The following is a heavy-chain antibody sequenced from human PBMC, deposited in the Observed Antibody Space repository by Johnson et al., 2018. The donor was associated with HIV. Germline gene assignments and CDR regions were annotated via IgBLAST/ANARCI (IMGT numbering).Heavy chain of an antibody. CDR3: AKDLGDGVGTTHDAFDI. V-gene: IGHV3-30*18. J-gene: IGHJ3*02. CDR2: ISFDGSNK. Sequence: QMLLVESGGGVVQPGRSLRLTCAASGFTFSSYGMHWVRQAPGKGLEWVAVISFDGSNKEYADSVRGRFTISRDNSKNTVYLQMNSLRADDTAVYYCAKDLGDGVGTTHDAFDIWGQGTMVTVSS. CDR1: GFTFSSYG. D-gene: IGHD1-26*01.